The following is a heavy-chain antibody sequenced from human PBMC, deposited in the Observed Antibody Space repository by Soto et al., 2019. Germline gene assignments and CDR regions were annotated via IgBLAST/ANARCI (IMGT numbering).Heavy chain of an antibody. CDR1: GFSRTTDDVG. V-gene: IGHV2-5*02. D-gene: IGHD2-21*01. CDR2: VYWDDDK. CDR3: VNTRHSLSSSDY. J-gene: IGHJ1*01. Sequence: SGPTLVNPTQTLTLTCTFSGFSRTTDDVGVGWIRQFPGKALDWLAVVYWDDDKRYSPSLKSRLKITQDTSKNQVFLTMSKMEPVETDTYYCVNTRHSLSSSDYWVQRTLVTVS.